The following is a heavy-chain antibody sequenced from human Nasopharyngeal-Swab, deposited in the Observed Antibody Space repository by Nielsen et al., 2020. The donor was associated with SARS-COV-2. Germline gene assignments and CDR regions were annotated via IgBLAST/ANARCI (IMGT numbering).Heavy chain of an antibody. V-gene: IGHV4-61*05. CDR2: IYYSGST. CDR3: ARGVRYFDWSIDY. Sequence: GSLRLSCTVSGGSISSSSYYWGWIRQPPGKGLEWIGYIYYSGSTNYNPSLKSRVTISVDTSKNQFSLKLSSVTAADTAVYYCARGVRYFDWSIDYWGQGTLVTVSS. D-gene: IGHD3-9*01. CDR1: GGSISSSSYY. J-gene: IGHJ4*02.